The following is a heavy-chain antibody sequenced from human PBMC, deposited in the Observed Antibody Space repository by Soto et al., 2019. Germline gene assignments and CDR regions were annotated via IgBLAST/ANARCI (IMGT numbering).Heavy chain of an antibody. CDR3: ARAGAAPYYYDGMDV. Sequence: QVHLVQSGDEVKKPGASVKVSCKASGYTFTRSGISWVRQAPGQGLEWMGWISTYNGDTNYAQNFQGRVTMTTDTSPSTAYLELRSLRADDTAVYYCARAGAAPYYYDGMDVWGQGTTVTVSS. J-gene: IGHJ6*02. V-gene: IGHV1-18*01. CDR2: ISTYNGDT. CDR1: GYTFTRSG. D-gene: IGHD6-6*01.